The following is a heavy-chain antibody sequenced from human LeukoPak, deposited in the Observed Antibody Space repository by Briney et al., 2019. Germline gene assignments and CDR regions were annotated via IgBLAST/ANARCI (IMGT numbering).Heavy chain of an antibody. CDR2: TYYSGSTGST. CDR3: ARGDYDYVWGSYRYSAFDY. V-gene: IGHV4-39*07. J-gene: IGHJ4*02. D-gene: IGHD3-16*02. CDR1: GGSISSSSYY. Sequence: SETLSLTCTVSGGSISSSSYYWGWIRQPPGKGLEWIGSTYYSGSTGSTYYNPSFKSRVTILIDTSKNQFSLKLSSVTAADTAVYYCARGDYDYVWGSYRYSAFDYWGQGTLVTVSS.